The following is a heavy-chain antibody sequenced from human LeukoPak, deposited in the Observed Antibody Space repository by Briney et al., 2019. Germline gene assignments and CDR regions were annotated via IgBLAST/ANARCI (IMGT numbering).Heavy chain of an antibody. CDR2: ISAGGDRT. D-gene: IGHD3-22*01. CDR3: AYLDSSGYYYGRLRY. CDR1: GFTFSDHA. Sequence: GGSLRLSCAASGFTFSDHAMSWVRQTPAKGLESVSSISAGGDRTHYADSVKGRFTVSRDNSKNTLYLHMNSLRAEDTAVYFCAYLDSSGYYYGRLRYWGQGTPVTVSS. J-gene: IGHJ4*02. V-gene: IGHV3-23*01.